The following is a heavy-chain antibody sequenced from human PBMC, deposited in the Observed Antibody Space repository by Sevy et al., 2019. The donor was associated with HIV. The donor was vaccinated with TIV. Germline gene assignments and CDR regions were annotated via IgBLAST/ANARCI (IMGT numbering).Heavy chain of an antibody. J-gene: IGHJ4*02. CDR2: ISGSGGST. D-gene: IGHD3-3*01. CDR3: APYYDFWSGYYPGRIIDY. Sequence: GSLRLSCAASGFTFSSYAMSWVRQAPGKGLEWVSAISGSGGSTYYADSVKGRFTISRDNSKNTLYLQMNSLRAEDTAVYYCAPYYDFWSGYYPGRIIDYWGQGTLVTVSS. V-gene: IGHV3-23*01. CDR1: GFTFSSYA.